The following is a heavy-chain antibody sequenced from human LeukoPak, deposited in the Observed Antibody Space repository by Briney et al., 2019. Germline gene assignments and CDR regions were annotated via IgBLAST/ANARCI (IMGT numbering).Heavy chain of an antibody. V-gene: IGHV3-23*01. Sequence: PGGSLRLSCAASGFTFSSNAMTWVRQAPGKGLEWVSAIHGSDDNTHYADSVKGRFTISRDKSKNTLYLQMNSLRAEDTAVYYCAKVGHGRRRSHYDILTGYYNRGYFDYWGQGTLVTVSS. CDR1: GFTFSSNA. D-gene: IGHD3-9*01. CDR2: IHGSDDNT. J-gene: IGHJ4*02. CDR3: AKVGHGRRRSHYDILTGYYNRGYFDY.